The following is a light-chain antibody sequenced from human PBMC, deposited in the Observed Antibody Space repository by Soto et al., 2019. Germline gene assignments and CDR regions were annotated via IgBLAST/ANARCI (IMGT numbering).Light chain of an antibody. CDR2: EVS. CDR3: SSYTNTIPVV. V-gene: IGLV2-14*01. Sequence: QSGLTQPASVSGSPGQSITISCTGTSSDVGGYNYVSWYQQHPGKAPNLVISEVSNRPSEISNRFSGSKSGNTASLTISGLQVEDEADYYCSSYTNTIPVVFGGGTKLTVL. CDR1: SSDVGGYNY. J-gene: IGLJ2*01.